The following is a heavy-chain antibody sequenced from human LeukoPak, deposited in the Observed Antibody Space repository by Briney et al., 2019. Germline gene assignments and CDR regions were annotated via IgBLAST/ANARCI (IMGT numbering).Heavy chain of an antibody. CDR2: IWYDGSNK. Sequence: GGSLRLSCAASGFTFSSYGMHWVRQAPGKGLEWVAVIWYDGSNKYYGDSVKGRFTISRDNSKNTLYLQMNSLRAEDTAVYYCAREVEAEREFDYWGQGTLVTVSS. V-gene: IGHV3-33*01. CDR1: GFTFSSYG. J-gene: IGHJ4*02. CDR3: AREVEAEREFDY.